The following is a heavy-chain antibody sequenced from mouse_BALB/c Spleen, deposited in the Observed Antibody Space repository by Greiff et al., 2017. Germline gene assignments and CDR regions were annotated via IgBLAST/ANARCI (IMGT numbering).Heavy chain of an antibody. CDR2: ISSGGST. Sequence: EVQLVESGGGLVKPGGSLKLSCAASGFTFSSYAMSWVRQTPEKRLEWVASISSGGSTYYPDSVKGRFTISRDNARNILYLQMSSLRSEDTAMYYCASHYYGFAYWGQGTLVTVSA. CDR1: GFTFSSYA. CDR3: ASHYYGFAY. V-gene: IGHV5-6-5*01. J-gene: IGHJ3*01. D-gene: IGHD1-1*01.